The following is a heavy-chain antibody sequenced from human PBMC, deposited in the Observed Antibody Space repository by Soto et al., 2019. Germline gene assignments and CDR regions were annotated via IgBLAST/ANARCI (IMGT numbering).Heavy chain of an antibody. CDR1: GDTFNSYG. V-gene: IGHV1-2*02. D-gene: IGHD5-12*01. CDR3: ARANSGDDDEFDY. J-gene: IGHJ4*02. CDR2: INPNSGDK. Sequence: ASVKVSCKAPGDTFNSYGISWVRQAPGQGLEWMGWINPNSGDKHSAQRFQGRVTMTRDTSVTTVYMEVYSLRSDDTAVYYCARANSGDDDEFDYWGQGTLVTVSS.